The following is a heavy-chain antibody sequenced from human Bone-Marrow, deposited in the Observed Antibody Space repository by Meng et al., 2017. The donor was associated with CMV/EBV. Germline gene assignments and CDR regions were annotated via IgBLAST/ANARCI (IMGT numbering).Heavy chain of an antibody. V-gene: IGHV3-74*01. CDR2: INSDGSST. CDR1: GYTFTSYW. Sequence: SCKASGYTFTSYWMHWVRQAPGKGLVWVSRINSDGSSTSYADSVKGRFTISRDNAKNTLYLQMNSLRAEDTAVYYCARASYYDFWSGYSFGPLKPGAFDIWGQGTMVTVSS. D-gene: IGHD3-3*01. J-gene: IGHJ3*02. CDR3: ARASYYDFWSGYSFGPLKPGAFDI.